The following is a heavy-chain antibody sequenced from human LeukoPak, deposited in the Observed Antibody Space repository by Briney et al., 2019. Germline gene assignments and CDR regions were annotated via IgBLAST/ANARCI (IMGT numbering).Heavy chain of an antibody. Sequence: GGSLRLPCAASGFTFSTYSMNWVRQAPGKGLEWVAYISRSSSSKHFADSVKGRFTISRDNAKDSLYLQMNSLRDEDTAVYYCVREDPSEYGSIDYWGQGTLVTVSS. J-gene: IGHJ4*02. CDR3: VREDPSEYGSIDY. D-gene: IGHD3-10*01. CDR2: ISRSSSSK. V-gene: IGHV3-48*02. CDR1: GFTFSTYS.